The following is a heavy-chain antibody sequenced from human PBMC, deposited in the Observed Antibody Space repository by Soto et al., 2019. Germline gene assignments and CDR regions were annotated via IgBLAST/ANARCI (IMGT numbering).Heavy chain of an antibody. J-gene: IGHJ6*02. Sequence: GESLKISCKGSGYSFTSYWIGWVRQMPGKGLEWMGIIYPGDSDTRYSPSFQGQVTISADKSISTVYLQWSSLKASDTAMYYCARDSGSYHFYYYYGMDVWGQGTTVTVSS. D-gene: IGHD1-26*01. V-gene: IGHV5-51*01. CDR2: IYPGDSDT. CDR1: GYSFTSYW. CDR3: ARDSGSYHFYYYYGMDV.